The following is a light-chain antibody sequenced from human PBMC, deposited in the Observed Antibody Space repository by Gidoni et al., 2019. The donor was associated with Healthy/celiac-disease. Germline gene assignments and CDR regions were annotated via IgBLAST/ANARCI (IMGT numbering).Light chain of an antibody. CDR3: AAWDDSLSGPVV. CDR2: RNN. CDR1: SSNIGSNY. J-gene: IGLJ2*01. Sequence: QSVLTQPPSASGTPGPRVTISCSGSSSNIGSNYVYWYQQLPGTAPKLLIYRNNQRPSGVPDRFSGSKSGTSASLAISGLRSEDEADYYCAAWDDSLSGPVVFGGWTKLTVL. V-gene: IGLV1-47*01.